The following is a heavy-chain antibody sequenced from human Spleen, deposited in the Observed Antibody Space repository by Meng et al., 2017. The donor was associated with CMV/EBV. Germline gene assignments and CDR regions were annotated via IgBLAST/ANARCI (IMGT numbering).Heavy chain of an antibody. D-gene: IGHD6-6*01. J-gene: IGHJ4*02. Sequence: GSLRLSCTVSGGSVSSGSYYWSWIRQPPGKGLEWIGYIYYSGSTNYNPSLKSRVTISVDTSKNQFSLKLSSVTAADTAVYYCARDTFANVAARRGGLFDYWGQGTLVPVSS. CDR1: GGSVSSGSYY. CDR2: IYYSGST. CDR3: ARDTFANVAARRGGLFDY. V-gene: IGHV4-61*01.